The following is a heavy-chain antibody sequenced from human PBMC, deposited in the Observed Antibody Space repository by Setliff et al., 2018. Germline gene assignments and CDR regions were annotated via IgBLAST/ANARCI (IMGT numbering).Heavy chain of an antibody. Sequence: ASVKVSCKASGGTFSSYGISWVRQAPGQGLEWMGGTIPIFGTTNYAQKFQGRVTIITDESTSTAYMELQSLRSDDTAVYYCVRSSAPQVVLAADFDFWGQGTPVTVSS. CDR2: TIPIFGTT. V-gene: IGHV1-69*05. J-gene: IGHJ4*02. D-gene: IGHD6-19*01. CDR3: VRSSAPQVVLAADFDF. CDR1: GGTFSSYG.